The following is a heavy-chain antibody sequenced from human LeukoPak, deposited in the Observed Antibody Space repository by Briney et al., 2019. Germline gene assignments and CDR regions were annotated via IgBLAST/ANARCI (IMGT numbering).Heavy chain of an antibody. J-gene: IGHJ4*02. Sequence: GGSLRLSCAASGFTFSSYAMSWVRQAPGKGLEWVSAISGSGGSTYYADAVKGRFTISRDNSKNTLYLQMNSLRAEDTAVYYCAKAHYSGYDAELDYWGQGTLVTVSS. V-gene: IGHV3-23*01. CDR2: ISGSGGST. D-gene: IGHD5-12*01. CDR1: GFTFSSYA. CDR3: AKAHYSGYDAELDY.